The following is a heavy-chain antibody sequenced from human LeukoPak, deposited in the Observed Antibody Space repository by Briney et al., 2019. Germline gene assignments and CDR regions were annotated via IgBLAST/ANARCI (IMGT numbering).Heavy chain of an antibody. Sequence: SETLSLTCTVSGGSISSGSYYWSWIRQPAGKGLEWIGRIYTSGSTNYNPSLKSRVTISVDTSKNQFSLKLSSVTAADTDVYYCARDDPLGYWGQGTLVTVSS. J-gene: IGHJ4*02. CDR3: ARDDPLGY. CDR2: IYTSGST. CDR1: GGSISSGSYY. V-gene: IGHV4-61*02.